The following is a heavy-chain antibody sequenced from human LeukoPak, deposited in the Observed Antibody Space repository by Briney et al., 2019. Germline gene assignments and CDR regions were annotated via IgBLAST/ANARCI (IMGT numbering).Heavy chain of an antibody. V-gene: IGHV3-23*01. Sequence: GGSLRLSCAASGFTFSSYAMSWVRQAPGKGLEWVSAISGSGGSTYYADSVKGRFTISRDNSKNTLYLQMNSLRVEDTAVYYCAKDPEYNSGWDLDYWGQGTLVTVSS. D-gene: IGHD6-19*01. CDR1: GFTFSSYA. CDR3: AKDPEYNSGWDLDY. CDR2: ISGSGGST. J-gene: IGHJ4*02.